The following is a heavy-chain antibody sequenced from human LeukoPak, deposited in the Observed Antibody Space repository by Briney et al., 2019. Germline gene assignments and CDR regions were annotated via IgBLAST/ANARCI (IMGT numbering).Heavy chain of an antibody. V-gene: IGHV1-69*13. J-gene: IGHJ4*02. CDR3: ARRATEDYGPHLPLDY. CDR2: IILIFGTA. D-gene: IGHD4/OR15-4a*01. CDR1: GGTFSSYA. Sequence: SVKVSCKASGGTFSSYAISWVRQAPGQGLEWMGGIILIFGTANYAQKFQGRVTITADESTSTAYMELSSLRSEDTAVYYCARRATEDYGPHLPLDYWGQGTLVTVSS.